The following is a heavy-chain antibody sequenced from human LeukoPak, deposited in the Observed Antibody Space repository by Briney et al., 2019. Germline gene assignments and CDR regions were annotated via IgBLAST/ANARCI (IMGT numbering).Heavy chain of an antibody. CDR3: ARRGEQVYPNWFDP. CDR1: GESFSGYY. V-gene: IGHV4-34*01. J-gene: IGHJ5*02. D-gene: IGHD1-26*01. CDR2: INHSGST. Sequence: SETLSLTCAVYGESFSGYYWNRIRQPPGKGLEWIGEINHSGSTNYNPYLKSRVTISVDPSKNQFSLKLTSVTAADTAVYYCARRGEQVYPNWFDPWGQGTLVTVSS.